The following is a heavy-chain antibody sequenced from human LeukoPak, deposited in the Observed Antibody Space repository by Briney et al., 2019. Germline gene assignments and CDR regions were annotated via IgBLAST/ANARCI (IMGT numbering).Heavy chain of an antibody. D-gene: IGHD6-13*01. CDR2: ISSSSSYI. CDR1: GFTFSSYA. CDR3: ARARAAGSFDY. Sequence: GGSLRLSCEASGFTFSSYAMSWVRQAPGKGLEWVSSISSSSSYIYYADSVKGRFTISRDNAKNSLYLQMNSLRAEDTAVYYCARARAAGSFDYWGQGTLVTVSS. V-gene: IGHV3-21*01. J-gene: IGHJ4*02.